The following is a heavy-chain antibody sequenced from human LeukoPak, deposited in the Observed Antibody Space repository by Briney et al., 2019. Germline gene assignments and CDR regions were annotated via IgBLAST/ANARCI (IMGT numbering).Heavy chain of an antibody. J-gene: IGHJ4*02. CDR3: ASYPRYNNAPPFDY. Sequence: GASVKVSCKASGYSFTGQDMRWVRQAPGQGLEWMGWINPNTGGTNYAQKFQGRVTITRDTTISAAFMELSRLTSDDTAVYYCASYPRYNNAPPFDYWGQGTLVTVSS. CDR2: INPNTGGT. CDR1: GYSFTGQD. D-gene: IGHD1-14*01. V-gene: IGHV1-2*02.